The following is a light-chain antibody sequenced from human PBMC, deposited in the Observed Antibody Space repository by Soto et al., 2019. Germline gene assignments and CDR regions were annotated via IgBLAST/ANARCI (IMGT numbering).Light chain of an antibody. J-gene: IGLJ1*01. CDR1: NIGSKS. V-gene: IGLV3-21*04. Sequence: SYELTQPPSVSVAPGKTARITCGRNNIGSKSVHWYQQKPGQAPVLVIYYDSDRPSGIPERFSGSNSGNTATLTISRVEAGDEADYYCQVWDSSSDHPGDVFGTGTKLTVL. CDR3: QVWDSSSDHPGDV. CDR2: YDS.